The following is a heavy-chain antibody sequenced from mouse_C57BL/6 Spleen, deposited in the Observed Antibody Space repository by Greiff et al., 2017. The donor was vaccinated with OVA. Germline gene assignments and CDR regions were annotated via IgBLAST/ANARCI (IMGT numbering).Heavy chain of an antibody. CDR1: GYTFTSYW. J-gene: IGHJ2*01. V-gene: IGHV1-64*01. CDR2: IHPNSGST. Sequence: QVQLKQPGAELVKPGASVKLSCKASGYTFTSYWMHWVKQRPGQGLAWIGMIHPNSGSTNYNEKFKSKATLTVDKSSSTAYMQLSSLTSEDSAVYYCASPSNYVGRYYFDYWGQGTTLTVSS. CDR3: ASPSNYVGRYYFDY. D-gene: IGHD2-5*01.